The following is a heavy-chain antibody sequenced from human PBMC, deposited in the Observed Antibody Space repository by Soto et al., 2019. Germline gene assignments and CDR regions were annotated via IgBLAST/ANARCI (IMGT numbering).Heavy chain of an antibody. CDR2: INSDSGGT. CDR3: GRDFDSTKIPAAETAATWCFNP. Sequence: ASVKVSCKDSGYTFTDFYIHWVRQALGQGPEWMGWINSDSGGTYFAQKFQGRVTLTRDTSISTAYMELSRLTSDDTPLYYCGRDFDSTKIPAAETAATWCFNPWGQGTLVTVSS. J-gene: IGHJ5*02. V-gene: IGHV1-2*02. D-gene: IGHD2-15*01. CDR1: GYTFTDFY.